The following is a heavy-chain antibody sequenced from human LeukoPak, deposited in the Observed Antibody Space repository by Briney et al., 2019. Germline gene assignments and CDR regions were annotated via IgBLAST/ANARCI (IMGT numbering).Heavy chain of an antibody. CDR2: ISYDGSNK. V-gene: IGHV3-30*03. J-gene: IGHJ4*02. D-gene: IGHD2-8*01. CDR3: ARGYLVYAITGHGSFDY. CDR1: GFTFSSYG. Sequence: GRSLRLSCAASGFTFSSYGMPWVRQAPGKGLEWVAVISYDGSNKYYADSVKGRFTISRDNSKNTLYLQMNSLRAEDTAVYYCARGYLVYAITGHGSFDYWGQGTLVTVSS.